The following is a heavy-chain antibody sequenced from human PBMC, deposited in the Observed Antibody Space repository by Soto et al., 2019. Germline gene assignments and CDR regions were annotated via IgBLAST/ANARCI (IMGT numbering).Heavy chain of an antibody. CDR3: ARDQAMAQFDY. V-gene: IGHV1-18*01. Sequence: QVQLVQSGAEVKKPGASVKVSCKASGYTFTNYGISWVRQAPGQGLEWKGWINAYNGNTKYAQKLQGRVTMTTDTATSTAYMELRSLRSDDTAVYYCARDQAMAQFDYWGQGTLVTVSS. CDR2: INAYNGNT. J-gene: IGHJ4*02. CDR1: GYTFTNYG. D-gene: IGHD5-18*01.